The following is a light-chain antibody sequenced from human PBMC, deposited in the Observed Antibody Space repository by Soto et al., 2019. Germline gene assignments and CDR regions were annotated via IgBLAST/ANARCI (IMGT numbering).Light chain of an antibody. CDR1: SSDVGGYNY. V-gene: IGLV2-8*01. Sequence: QSVLTQPPSASGSPGQSVTISCTGTSSDVGGYNYVSWYQQHPGKAPKLMIYEVSKRPSGVPDRFSGSKSGNTASLTVSGLQAEDEADYYCSSYAGSNNFKVFGGGTKVTVL. CDR2: EVS. J-gene: IGLJ2*01. CDR3: SSYAGSNNFKV.